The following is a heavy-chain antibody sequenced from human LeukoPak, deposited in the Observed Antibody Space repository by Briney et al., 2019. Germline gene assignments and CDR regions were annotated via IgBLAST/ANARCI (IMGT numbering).Heavy chain of an antibody. D-gene: IGHD2-15*01. Sequence: PSENLSLTCAVYGGSFSGYYWSWLRQPPGKGLEWIGEINHRGSTNYNPSLKSRVTISVDTSNNQFSLKLSSVTATDTAMYYCARGPPPSGYFDYWGQGTLVTVSS. J-gene: IGHJ4*02. V-gene: IGHV4-34*01. CDR1: GGSFSGYY. CDR2: INHRGST. CDR3: ARGPPPSGYFDY.